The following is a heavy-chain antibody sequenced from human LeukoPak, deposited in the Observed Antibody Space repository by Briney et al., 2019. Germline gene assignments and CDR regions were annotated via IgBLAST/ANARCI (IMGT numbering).Heavy chain of an antibody. CDR3: ARELNDYEGF. Sequence: GGSLRLSCAASGFTFRNYYMDWVRQAPGKGLEWVAVISLDGNNEYYADSVKGRFTISRDNSKDTLYLQMNSLRAEDTAVYYCARELNDYEGFWGQGTLVTVSS. V-gene: IGHV3-30*14. CDR2: ISLDGNNE. D-gene: IGHD4-17*01. J-gene: IGHJ4*02. CDR1: GFTFRNYY.